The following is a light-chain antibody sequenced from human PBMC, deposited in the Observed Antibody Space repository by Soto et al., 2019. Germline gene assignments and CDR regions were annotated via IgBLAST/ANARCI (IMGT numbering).Light chain of an antibody. Sequence: DTQLTQSPSFLSASVGDRVTIACRASQGISTYLAWYQQKPGKAPKSLIYGASNLQSGVPSRFSGSGSGTEFTLTISSLQPEDFATYYCQELNSYPRTFGPGTKVEIK. CDR1: QGISTY. V-gene: IGKV1-9*01. CDR2: GAS. J-gene: IGKJ1*01. CDR3: QELNSYPRT.